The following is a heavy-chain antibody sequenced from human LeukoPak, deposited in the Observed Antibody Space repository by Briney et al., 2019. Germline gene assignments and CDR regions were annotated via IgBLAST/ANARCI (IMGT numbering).Heavy chain of an antibody. V-gene: IGHV3-23*01. D-gene: IGHD3-10*01. Sequence: GGSLRLSCAASGFTFSSYAMSWVRQAPGKGLEWVSAISGSGGSTYHADSVKGRCTISRDNSKNTLYLQMNSLRAEDTAVYYCAKDPQYYYGSGDNYFDYWGQGTLVTVSS. J-gene: IGHJ4*02. CDR2: ISGSGGST. CDR3: AKDPQYYYGSGDNYFDY. CDR1: GFTFSSYA.